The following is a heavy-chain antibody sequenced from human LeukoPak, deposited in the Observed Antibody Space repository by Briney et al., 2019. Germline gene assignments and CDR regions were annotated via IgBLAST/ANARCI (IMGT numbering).Heavy chain of an antibody. CDR3: ARPVAARDYYFDY. J-gene: IGHJ4*02. Sequence: HGESLRISCKGSGYSFTSYWIGWVRQMPGKGLEWMGIIYPGDSDTIYSPSFQGRVTISADKSINTACLQWSSLKASDTAMYYCARPVAARDYYFDYWGQGTLVTVSS. CDR1: GYSFTSYW. D-gene: IGHD6-6*01. CDR2: IYPGDSDT. V-gene: IGHV5-51*01.